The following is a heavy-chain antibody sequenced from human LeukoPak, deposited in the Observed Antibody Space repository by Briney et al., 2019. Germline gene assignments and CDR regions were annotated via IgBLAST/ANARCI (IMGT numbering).Heavy chain of an antibody. CDR2: IIPIFGTA. CDR3: ARRGHGYGSPFDY. Sequence: SVKVSCKASGGTFSSYAISWVRQAPGQGLEWMGGIIPIFGTANYAQKFQGRVTITADESTSTAYMELSSLRSEDTAVYYCARRGHGYGSPFDYWGQGTLVTVSS. J-gene: IGHJ4*02. V-gene: IGHV1-69*13. CDR1: GGTFSSYA. D-gene: IGHD5-18*01.